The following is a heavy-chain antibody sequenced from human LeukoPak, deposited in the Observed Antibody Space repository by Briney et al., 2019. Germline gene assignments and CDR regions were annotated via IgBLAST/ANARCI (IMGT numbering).Heavy chain of an antibody. J-gene: IGHJ4*02. D-gene: IGHD3-22*01. CDR3: ARHPDDYYYDRGAHFDY. V-gene: IGHV4-59*01. CDR1: GGSMSSYY. CDR2: IYSSGDT. Sequence: PSETLSLTCTVTGGSMSSYYWSWIRQPPGKGLEWIGYIYSSGDTNYNPSLKSRVSISVDTSKNQFSLKLSSVCAVDTAVYYCARHPDDYYYDRGAHFDYWGQGTLVTVSS.